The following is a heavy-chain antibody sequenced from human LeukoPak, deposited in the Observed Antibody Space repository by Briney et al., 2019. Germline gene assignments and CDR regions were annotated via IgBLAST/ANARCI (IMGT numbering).Heavy chain of an antibody. CDR3: TTDPESYYYYYMDV. J-gene: IGHJ6*03. CDR2: SRSKAYGGTT. Sequence: GGSLRLSCTASGFAFGDYAMSWFRQAPGKGLEWVSFSRSKAYGGTTEYAASVKGRFTISRDDSKNIAYLQMNSLKTEDTAVYYCTTDPESYYYYYMDVWGKGTTVTVSS. CDR1: GFAFGDYA. V-gene: IGHV3-49*03.